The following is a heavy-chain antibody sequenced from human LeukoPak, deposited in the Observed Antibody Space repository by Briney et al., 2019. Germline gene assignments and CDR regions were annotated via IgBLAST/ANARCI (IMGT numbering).Heavy chain of an antibody. CDR3: ARDPRIGVDY. CDR2: INHSGST. CDR1: GGSFSGYY. J-gene: IGHJ4*02. Sequence: SETLSLTCAVYGGSFSGYYWSWIRQPPGKGLEWIGEINHSGSTNYNPSLKSRVTISVDTSKNRFSLKLSSVTAADTAVYYCARDPRIGVDYWGQGTLVTVSS. V-gene: IGHV4-34*01.